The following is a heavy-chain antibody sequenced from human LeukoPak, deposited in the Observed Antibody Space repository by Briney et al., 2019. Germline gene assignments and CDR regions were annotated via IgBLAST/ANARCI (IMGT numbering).Heavy chain of an antibody. D-gene: IGHD6-13*01. CDR1: GYTFTGYY. CDR3: ARWGSSSSSGVAAAGTPDAFDI. J-gene: IGHJ3*02. CDR2: INPNSGGT. V-gene: IGHV1-2*02. Sequence: ASVKVSCKASGYTFTGYYMHWVRQAPGQGPEWMGWINPNSGGTNYAQKFQGRVTMTRDTSTSTAYMELSRLRSDDTAVYYCARWGSSSSSGVAAAGTPDAFDIWGQGTMVTVSS.